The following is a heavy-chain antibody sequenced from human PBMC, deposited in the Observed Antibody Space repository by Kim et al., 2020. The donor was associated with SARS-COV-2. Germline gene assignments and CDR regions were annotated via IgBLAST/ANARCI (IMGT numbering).Heavy chain of an antibody. J-gene: IGHJ6*02. V-gene: IGHV1-18*01. Sequence: NLQGRVTMTTDTSTSTAYMELRSLRSDDTAVYYCAREGSSPGYYYGMDVWGQGTTVTVSS. D-gene: IGHD6-6*01. CDR3: AREGSSPGYYYGMDV.